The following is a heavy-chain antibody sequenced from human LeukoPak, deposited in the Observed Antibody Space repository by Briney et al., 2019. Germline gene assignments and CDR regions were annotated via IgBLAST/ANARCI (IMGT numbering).Heavy chain of an antibody. CDR2: ISWNSGSI. Sequence: PGGSLRPSCAPSGFTLDDYAMHWVRHAPGRGMGWVSGISWNSGSIGYAHSVKGRFTISRDNAKNSPYLQMNSLRAEDTALYYCAKVKRWLQLVGAFDIWGQGTMVTVSS. V-gene: IGHV3-9*01. D-gene: IGHD5-24*01. CDR1: GFTLDDYA. CDR3: AKVKRWLQLVGAFDI. J-gene: IGHJ3*02.